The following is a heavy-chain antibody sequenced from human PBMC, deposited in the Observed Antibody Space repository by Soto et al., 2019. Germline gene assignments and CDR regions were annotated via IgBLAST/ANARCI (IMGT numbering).Heavy chain of an antibody. CDR1: GATLAPVS. CDR3: AREIDGYYGMDV. Sequence: QVQLVQSGAEVKKPGPSVKVSSKASGATLAPVSIGWVRKAPGQGLEWRGGIIPMFGTANNAQKFQGRVTIAADESTSTAYMELSSLRSEDTAVYFCAREIDGYYGMDVWGQGTTVTVAS. J-gene: IGHJ6*02. V-gene: IGHV1-69*12. CDR2: IIPMFGTA.